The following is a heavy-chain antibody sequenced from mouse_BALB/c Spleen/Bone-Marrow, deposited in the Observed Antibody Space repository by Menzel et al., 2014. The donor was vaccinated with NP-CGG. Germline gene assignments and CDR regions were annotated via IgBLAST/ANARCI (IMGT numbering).Heavy chain of an antibody. J-gene: IGHJ2*01. Sequence: QVQLQQSGAELMKSGASVKISCRATGYRFSSFWIEWIKPRPGHGLEWIGKILPGSGSTNYNEKFKGKATLSADTSSNTAYMQLSSLTSEDSAVYFCAREGAFYGNPFDFWGQGTTLTVSS. CDR1: GYRFSSFW. V-gene: IGHV1-9*01. CDR3: AREGAFYGNPFDF. CDR2: ILPGSGST. D-gene: IGHD2-10*01.